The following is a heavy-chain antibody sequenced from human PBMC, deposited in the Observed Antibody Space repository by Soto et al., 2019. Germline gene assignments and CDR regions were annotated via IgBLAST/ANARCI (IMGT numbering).Heavy chain of an antibody. CDR2: IYYSGST. V-gene: IGHV4-59*01. D-gene: IGHD2-15*01. CDR1: GGNISSFY. CDR3: ARYCSGGSCSDFDY. Sequence: SLTQPLRYTVSGGNISSFYGSWIRQPPGKGLEWIGYIYYSGSTNYNPSLKSRVTISVDTSKNQFSLKLSSVTAADTAVYYCARYCSGGSCSDFDYWGHGTLVTVSS. J-gene: IGHJ4*01.